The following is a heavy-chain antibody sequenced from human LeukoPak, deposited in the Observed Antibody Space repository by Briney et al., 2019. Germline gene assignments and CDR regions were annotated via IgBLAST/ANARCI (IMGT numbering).Heavy chain of an antibody. CDR1: GYTSTSYY. J-gene: IGHJ4*02. Sequence: ATVKVSCKASGYTSTSYYMHWVRQAPGQGLEWMGIINPSGGSTSYAQKFQGRVTMTRDTSTSTVYMELSSLRSEDTAVYYCAREHNDFWSGYYMTFFDYWGQGTLVTVSS. CDR2: INPSGGST. D-gene: IGHD3-3*01. CDR3: AREHNDFWSGYYMTFFDY. V-gene: IGHV1-46*01.